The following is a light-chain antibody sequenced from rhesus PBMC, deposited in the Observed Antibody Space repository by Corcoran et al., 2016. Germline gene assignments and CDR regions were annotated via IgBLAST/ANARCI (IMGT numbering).Light chain of an antibody. CDR2: AAS. CDR3: QQGHVIPLT. Sequence: DIQMTQSPSSLSASVGDRVTITCQASQDITNNLAWYQPKPGKVPKLLIYAASTLESGVPSRFSGSGSGTDFTRTIRSLQPEDLATYYWQQGHVIPLTFGGGTKVEIK. J-gene: IGKJ4*01. V-gene: IGKV1S17*01. CDR1: QDITNN.